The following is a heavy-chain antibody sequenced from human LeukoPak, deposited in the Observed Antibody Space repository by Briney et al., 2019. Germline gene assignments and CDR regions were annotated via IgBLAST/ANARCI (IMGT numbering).Heavy chain of an antibody. CDR1: GFTFSRYW. D-gene: IGHD3-10*01. CDR2: INSDGSTT. Sequence: PGGSLRLSCAASGFTFSRYWMHWVRQARGKGLVWVSRINSDGSTTTYADSVKGRFTISRDNAKNTVYLQMNRLRAEDTAVYYCARHLGGSGSSESDKWGQGTLVTISS. J-gene: IGHJ4*02. CDR3: ARHLGGSGSSESDK. V-gene: IGHV3-74*01.